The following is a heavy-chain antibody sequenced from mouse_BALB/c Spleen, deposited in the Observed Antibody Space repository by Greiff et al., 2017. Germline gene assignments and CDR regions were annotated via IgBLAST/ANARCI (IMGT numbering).Heavy chain of an antibody. CDR1: GYTFSSYW. J-gene: IGHJ3*01. CDR3: ARLGYGSSLAWFAY. CDR2: ILPGSGST. V-gene: IGHV1-9*01. Sequence: QVQLQQSGAELMKPGASVKISCKATGYTFSSYWIEWVKQRPGHGLEWIGEILPGSGSTNYNEKFKGKATFTADTSSNTAYMQLSSLTSEDSAVYYCARLGYGSSLAWFAYWGQGTLVTVSA. D-gene: IGHD1-1*01.